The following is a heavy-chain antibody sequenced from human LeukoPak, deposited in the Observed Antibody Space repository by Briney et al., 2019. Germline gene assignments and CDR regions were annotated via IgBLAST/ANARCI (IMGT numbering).Heavy chain of an antibody. CDR2: IYGRGGTT. CDR1: GFTFSSYD. CDR3: ARVVGRNWYLDL. D-gene: IGHD1-14*01. V-gene: IGHV3-23*01. J-gene: IGHJ2*01. Sequence: GGSLRLSCGASGFTFSSYDMTWVRQAPGKGLEWVSGIYGRGGTTYYADSVKGRVIVSRDNSKNSLSLQMNSLRAEDTAVYYCARVVGRNWYLDLWGRGTQVTVSS.